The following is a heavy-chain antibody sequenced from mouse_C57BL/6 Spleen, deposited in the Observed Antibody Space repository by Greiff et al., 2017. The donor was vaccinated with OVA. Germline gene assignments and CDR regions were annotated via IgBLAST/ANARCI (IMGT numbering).Heavy chain of an antibody. CDR2: ISSGSSTI. Sequence: EVKLQESGGGLVKPGGSLKLSCAASGFTFTDYGMHWVRQAPEKGLEWVAYISSGSSTIYYADTVKGRFTISRDNAKNTLFLQMTSLRSEDTAMYYCATKNYYGSSYFWYFDVWGTGTTVTVSS. CDR3: ATKNYYGSSYFWYFDV. J-gene: IGHJ1*03. D-gene: IGHD1-1*01. CDR1: GFTFTDYG. V-gene: IGHV5-17*01.